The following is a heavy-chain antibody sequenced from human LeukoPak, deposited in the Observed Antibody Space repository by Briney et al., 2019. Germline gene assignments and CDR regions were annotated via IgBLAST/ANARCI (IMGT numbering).Heavy chain of an antibody. V-gene: IGHV4-34*01. J-gene: IGHJ4*02. CDR1: GGSFSGYY. CDR3: ARGIRYDSSGLRRRGYYFDY. CDR2: INHSGST. Sequence: SETLSLTCAVYGGSFSGYYWSWIRQPPGKGLVWIGEINHSGSTNYNPSLKSRVTISVDTSKNQFSLKLSSVTTADTAVYYCARGIRYDSSGLRRRGYYFDYWGQGTLVTVSS. D-gene: IGHD3-22*01.